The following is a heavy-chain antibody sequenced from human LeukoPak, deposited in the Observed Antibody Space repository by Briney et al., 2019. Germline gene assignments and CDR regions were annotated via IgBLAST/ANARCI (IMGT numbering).Heavy chain of an antibody. V-gene: IGHV3-48*03. CDR1: GFTFSSYE. Sequence: PGGSLRLSCAASGFTFSSYEMNWVRQAPGKGLEWVSYISSSGSTIYYADSVKGRFTTSRDNAKNSLYLQMNSLRAEDTAVYYCARRDYSLYYFDYWGQGTLVTVSS. CDR2: ISSSGSTI. CDR3: ARRDYSLYYFDY. J-gene: IGHJ4*02. D-gene: IGHD4-11*01.